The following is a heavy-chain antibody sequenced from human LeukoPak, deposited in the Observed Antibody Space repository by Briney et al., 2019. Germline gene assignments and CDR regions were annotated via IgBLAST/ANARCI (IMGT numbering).Heavy chain of an antibody. CDR3: ATEIVEAGLLDY. V-gene: IGHV3-30-3*01. J-gene: IGHJ4*02. CDR1: GFTFSSYA. Sequence: PGGSLRLSCAASGFTFSSYAMHWVRQAPGKGLEWAAVISYDGSSKYYADSVKGRFTISRDNSKNTLYPQMNSLRAEDTAVYYCATEIVEAGLLDYWGQGTLVTVSS. D-gene: IGHD2-21*01. CDR2: ISYDGSSK.